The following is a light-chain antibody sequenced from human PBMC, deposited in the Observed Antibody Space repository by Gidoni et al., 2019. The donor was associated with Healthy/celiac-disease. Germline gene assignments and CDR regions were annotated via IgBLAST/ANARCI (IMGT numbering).Light chain of an antibody. J-gene: IGKJ5*01. Sequence: EIVLTQSPGTLSLSPGERATLSCRASQSVSSSYLAWYQQKPGQAPRLLIYGASSRATGIPDRFSGSGSGTDFTLTISRLEPEDFAVYYCQQYGSSPVIFGQXTRLEIK. CDR1: QSVSSSY. CDR3: QQYGSSPVI. V-gene: IGKV3-20*01. CDR2: GAS.